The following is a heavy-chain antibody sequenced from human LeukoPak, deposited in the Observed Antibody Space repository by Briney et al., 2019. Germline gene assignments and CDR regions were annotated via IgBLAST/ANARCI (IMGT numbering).Heavy chain of an antibody. J-gene: IGHJ4*02. CDR1: GGTFSSYA. CDR3: ARAVERTPPDY. CDR2: IIPTFGTA. Sequence: ASVKVSCTASGGTFSSYAISWVRQAPGQGLEWMGGIIPTFGTANYAQKFQGRVTITADESTSTAYMELSSLRSEDTAVYYCARAVERTPPDYWGQGTLVTVSS. V-gene: IGHV1-69*13.